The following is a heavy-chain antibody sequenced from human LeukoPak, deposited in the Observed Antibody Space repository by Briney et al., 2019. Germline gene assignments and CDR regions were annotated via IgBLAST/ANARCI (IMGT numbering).Heavy chain of an antibody. CDR3: VRDKDGYNF. CDR1: GFTFNTYV. D-gene: IGHD5-24*01. V-gene: IGHV3-74*01. Sequence: GGSLRLSCAASGFTFNTYVMHWVRQAPGRGLVWVSRIDTDGKTTTYADSVKGRFTISRDNAKNMLYLQMNSLRAEDTAVYYCVRDKDGYNFWGQGTLVSVSS. J-gene: IGHJ4*02. CDR2: IDTDGKTT.